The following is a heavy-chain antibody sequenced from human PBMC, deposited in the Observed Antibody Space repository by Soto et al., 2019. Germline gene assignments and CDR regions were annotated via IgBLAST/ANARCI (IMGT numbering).Heavy chain of an antibody. CDR2: INPTLDTT. J-gene: IGHJ4*02. CDR1: ESIFTNSR. V-gene: IGHV1-69*01. Sequence: QLVQSGAEVKKPDSSVKVSCKASESIFTNSRVTWVRQAPVQGREWRGGINPTLDTTHYAQRFQGRLTIYADESRTIVNMGLSNLTPDDTAGYYCARLRSACGGGTCSGSFWGQGTLVTVSS. D-gene: IGHD2-15*01. CDR3: ARLRSACGGGTCSGSF.